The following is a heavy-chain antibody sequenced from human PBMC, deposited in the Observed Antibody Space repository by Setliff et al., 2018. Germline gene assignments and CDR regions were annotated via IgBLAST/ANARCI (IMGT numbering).Heavy chain of an antibody. V-gene: IGHV4-34*01. D-gene: IGHD6-19*01. CDR3: ARGWGSGWSKEGAFDI. J-gene: IGHJ3*02. Sequence: SETLSLTCAVYGGSFSGYYWSWIRQPPGKGLEWIGEINHSGSTNYNPSLKSRVTTSVDTSKNQFSLKLSSVTAADTAVYYCARGWGSGWSKEGAFDIWGQGTMVTVSS. CDR1: GGSFSGYY. CDR2: INHSGST.